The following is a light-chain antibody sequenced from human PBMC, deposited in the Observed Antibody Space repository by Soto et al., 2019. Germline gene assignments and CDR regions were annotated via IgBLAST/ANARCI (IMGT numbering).Light chain of an antibody. CDR1: SRDIGTYDL. Sequence: QSALIQPASVSGSPRQSITISCTGTSRDIGTYDLVSWYQQHPGKVPKLIIYEATKRPSGVSSRFSGSKSGTTASLTISGLQAEDEADYYCCSYAGYTTYVFGSGTKVNAL. CDR3: CSYAGYTTYV. J-gene: IGLJ1*01. V-gene: IGLV2-23*01. CDR2: EAT.